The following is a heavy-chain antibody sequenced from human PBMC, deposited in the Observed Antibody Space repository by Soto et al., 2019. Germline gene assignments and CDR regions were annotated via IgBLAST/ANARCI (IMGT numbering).Heavy chain of an antibody. CDR3: ARVYTLGSGSRHPYYGIDV. CDR1: GGTFSSYA. D-gene: IGHD3-10*01. J-gene: IGHJ6*02. Sequence: QVQLVQSGAEVKKPGSSVKVSCKASGGTFSSYAISWVRQAPGQGLEWMGGIIPIFGTANYAQKFQGRVTITADESTSTAYMELSSLRSEDTAVYYCARVYTLGSGSRHPYYGIDVWGQGTTVTVSS. CDR2: IIPIFGTA. V-gene: IGHV1-69*01.